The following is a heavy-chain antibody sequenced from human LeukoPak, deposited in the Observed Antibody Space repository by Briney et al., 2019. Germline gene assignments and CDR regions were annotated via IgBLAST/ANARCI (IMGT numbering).Heavy chain of an antibody. J-gene: IGHJ4*02. CDR2: INPNTGDT. Sequence: EASVKVSCKASGYTFTGYFIHWVRQAPGQGFEWMVCINPNTGDTNYPQKFQGRVTMTRDTSISTAYMELTRLRSDDTAVYFCARDVKAAIIFDYWGQGTLVTVSS. D-gene: IGHD2-2*02. CDR3: ARDVKAAIIFDY. V-gene: IGHV1-2*02. CDR1: GYTFTGYF.